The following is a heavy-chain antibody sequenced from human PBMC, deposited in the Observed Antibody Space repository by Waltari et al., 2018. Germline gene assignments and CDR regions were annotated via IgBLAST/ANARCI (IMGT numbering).Heavy chain of an antibody. CDR2: VRGDGKT. D-gene: IGHD1-1*01. CDR3: ARDRGRGLYLDT. CDR1: GDPMSNRDY. V-gene: IGHV4-4*02. J-gene: IGHJ4*02. Sequence: QLQLQESGPGLVKPSGNLSLICAVSGDPMSNRDYWSWVRQPPGKGLEWIGQVRGDGKTNYNPSFASRVTMSLDTSTYHFALKLTSATAADTALYYCARDRGRGLYLDTWGQGTLVTVSP.